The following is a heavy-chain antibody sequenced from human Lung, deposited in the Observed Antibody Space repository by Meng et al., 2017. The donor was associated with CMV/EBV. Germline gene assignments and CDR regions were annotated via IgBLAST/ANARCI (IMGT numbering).Heavy chain of an antibody. Sequence: ASXXVSXKASGYTFTSYDINWVRQATGQGLEWMGWMNPNSGNTGYAQNFQGRVTMTRNTSISTVYMELSGLRSEDTAVYYRARRRGGSSWGDFDYWGQGTLVTVSS. J-gene: IGHJ4*02. CDR3: ARRRGGSSWGDFDY. V-gene: IGHV1-8*01. CDR1: GYTFTSYD. CDR2: MNPNSGNT. D-gene: IGHD6-6*01.